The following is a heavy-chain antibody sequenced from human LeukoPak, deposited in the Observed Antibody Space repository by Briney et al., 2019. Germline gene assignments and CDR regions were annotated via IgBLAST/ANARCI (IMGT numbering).Heavy chain of an antibody. CDR3: ARDAGYQLSRRDYYAMDV. D-gene: IGHD2-2*01. V-gene: IGHV1-8*03. J-gene: IGHJ6*02. CDR2: MNPNSGNT. Sequence: ASVKVSCTASGYTFTRYDINWVRPATGQGLEWMGWMNPNSGNTDYAQKFQGRVTITRNTSISTAFMELSSLRSEDTAVYYCARDAGYQLSRRDYYAMDVWGQGTTVTVSS. CDR1: GYTFTRYD.